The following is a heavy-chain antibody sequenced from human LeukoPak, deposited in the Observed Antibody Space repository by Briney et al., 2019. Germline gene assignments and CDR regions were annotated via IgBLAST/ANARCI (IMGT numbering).Heavy chain of an antibody. D-gene: IGHD1-26*01. V-gene: IGHV3-30*03. J-gene: IGHJ4*02. CDR3: ARYSGSYYYPPAWDL. CDR1: GFTFSSYG. Sequence: GGSLRLSCAASGFTFSSYGMHWVRQAPGKGLEWVAAISYDGSNKFYTDSVKGRFTISRDNSKNMMYLQMDSLRADDTAVYYCARYSGSYYYPPAWDLWGQGTLVTVSS. CDR2: ISYDGSNK.